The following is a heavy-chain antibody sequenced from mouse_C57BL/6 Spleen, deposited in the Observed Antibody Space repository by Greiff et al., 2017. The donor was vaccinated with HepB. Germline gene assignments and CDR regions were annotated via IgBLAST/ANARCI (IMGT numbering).Heavy chain of an antibody. J-gene: IGHJ1*03. Sequence: EVKLMESGGGLVKPGGSLKLSCAASGFTFSSYAMSWVRQTPEKRLEWVATISDGGSYTYYPDNVKGRFTISRDNAKNNLYLQMSHLKSEDTAMYYCARGGHYYGNYPGYFDVWGTGTTVTVSS. CDR1: GFTFSSYA. D-gene: IGHD2-1*01. V-gene: IGHV5-4*03. CDR3: ARGGHYYGNYPGYFDV. CDR2: ISDGGSYT.